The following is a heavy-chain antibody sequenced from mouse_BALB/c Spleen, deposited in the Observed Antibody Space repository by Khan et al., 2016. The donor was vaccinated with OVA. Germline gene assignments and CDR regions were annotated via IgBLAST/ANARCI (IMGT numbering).Heavy chain of an antibody. D-gene: IGHD2-14*01. V-gene: IGHV1-4*01. CDR3: VRDGAYHRNDGWFAY. CDR1: GYTFTSYT. J-gene: IGHJ3*01. CDR2: INPSNGYT. Sequence: QVQLKESGAELARPGASVKMSCKASGYTFTSYTIHWIKLRPGQGLEWIGYINPSNGYTNYNQKFRDKATLTADKSSTTAYMKLSSLKSSDSAVYNCVRDGAYHRNDGWFAYWGQGTLVTVSA.